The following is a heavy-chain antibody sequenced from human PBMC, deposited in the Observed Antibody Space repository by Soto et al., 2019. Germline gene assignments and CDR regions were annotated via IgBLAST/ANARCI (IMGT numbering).Heavy chain of an antibody. CDR3: ARTKCSGGSCYSWSLDY. V-gene: IGHV4-31*03. Sequence: SETLSLTCTVSGGSITTGGYYWSWIRQLPGKGLEWIGHRYYSESTYYNPSLKSRVSISLDTSKNQFSLKLSFVTAADTAMYYCARTKCSGGSCYSWSLDYWGQGTPVTV. J-gene: IGHJ4*02. CDR2: RYYSEST. D-gene: IGHD2-15*01. CDR1: GGSITTGGYY.